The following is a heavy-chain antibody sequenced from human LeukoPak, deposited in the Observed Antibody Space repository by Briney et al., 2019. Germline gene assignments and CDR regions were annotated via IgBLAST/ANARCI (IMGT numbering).Heavy chain of an antibody. D-gene: IGHD3-10*01. CDR1: GGSFSGYY. J-gene: IGHJ3*02. V-gene: IGHV4-34*01. CDR2: INHSGST. Sequence: SETLSLTCAVYGGSFSGYYWSWIRQPPGKGLEWIGEINHSGSTNYNPSLKSRVTIPVDTSKNQFSLKLSSVTAADTAVYYCARGRSYYYGSGSYYNDQGNAFDIWGQGTMVTVSS. CDR3: ARGRSYYYGSGSYYNDQGNAFDI.